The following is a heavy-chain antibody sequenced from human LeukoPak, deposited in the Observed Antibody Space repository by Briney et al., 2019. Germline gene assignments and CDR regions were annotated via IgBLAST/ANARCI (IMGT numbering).Heavy chain of an antibody. CDR2: ICYSGST. CDR3: ARDMKVYGSGSYYRYYYYGMDV. CDR1: GGSISSYY. J-gene: IGHJ6*04. Sequence: SETLSLTCTVSGGSISSYYWSWLRQPPGKGLEWIGYICYSGSTNYNPSLKSRVTISVDTSKNQFSLKLSSVTAADTAVYYCARDMKVYGSGSYYRYYYYGMDVWGKGTTVTVSS. V-gene: IGHV4-59*01. D-gene: IGHD3-10*01.